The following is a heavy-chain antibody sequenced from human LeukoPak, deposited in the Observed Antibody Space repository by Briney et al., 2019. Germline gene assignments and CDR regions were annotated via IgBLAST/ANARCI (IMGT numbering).Heavy chain of an antibody. Sequence: ASVKVSCKASGYTFTGYYMHWVRQAPGQGLEWMGWINPNSGGTNYAQKFQGRVTMTRDTSISTAYMELSRLRSDDTAVYYCARTAPPGYSSGWFTSYYYYGMDVWGQGTTVTVSS. CDR2: INPNSGGT. CDR1: GYTFTGYY. V-gene: IGHV1-2*02. CDR3: ARTAPPGYSSGWFTSYYYYGMDV. J-gene: IGHJ6*02. D-gene: IGHD6-19*01.